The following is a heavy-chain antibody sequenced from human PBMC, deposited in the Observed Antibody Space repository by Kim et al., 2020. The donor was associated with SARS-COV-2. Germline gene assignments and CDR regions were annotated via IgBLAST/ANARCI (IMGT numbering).Heavy chain of an antibody. J-gene: IGHJ5*02. D-gene: IGHD1-1*01. V-gene: IGHV3-30*18. CDR3: AKADDFDP. CDR1: GFTFSSYG. Sequence: GGSLRLSCAASGFTFSSYGMHWVRQAPGKGLEWVAVISYDGSNKYYADSVKGRFTISRDNSKNTLYLQMNSLRAEDTAVYYCAKADDFDPWGQGTLVTVSS. CDR2: ISYDGSNK.